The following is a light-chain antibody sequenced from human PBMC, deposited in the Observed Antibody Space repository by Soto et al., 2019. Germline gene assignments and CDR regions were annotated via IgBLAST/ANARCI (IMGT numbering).Light chain of an antibody. J-gene: IGKJ1*01. Sequence: DIQMTQSPSSLSASVGDRDTITCRASQGISTDLGWYQQKPGKAPKRLIYAASSLESGVPSRFRGRGSGAEFTLTITSLQPEDFATYYCLQHNSYPRTFGQGTKVDIK. CDR1: QGISTD. CDR3: LQHNSYPRT. CDR2: AAS. V-gene: IGKV1-17*01.